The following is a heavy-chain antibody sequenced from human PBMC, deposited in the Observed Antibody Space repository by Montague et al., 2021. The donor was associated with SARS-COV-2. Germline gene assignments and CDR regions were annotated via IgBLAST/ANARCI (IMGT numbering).Heavy chain of an antibody. J-gene: IGHJ4*02. D-gene: IGHD2-15*01. CDR2: ICFNGST. Sequence: SETLSLTCSRLGWWISGAYWKSTRQTPRQQMDSFGDICFNGSTNYNPSLTSRVTMSVDTSKNQFSLKVNSVTAADTAVYYCARHYSATLPAVYWGQGTLVTVSS. CDR1: WWISGAY. V-gene: IGHV4-59*08. CDR3: ARHYSATLPAVY.